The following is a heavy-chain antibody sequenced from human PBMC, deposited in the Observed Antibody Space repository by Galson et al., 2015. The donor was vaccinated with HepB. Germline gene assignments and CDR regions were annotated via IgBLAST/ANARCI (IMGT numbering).Heavy chain of an antibody. V-gene: IGHV1-69-2*01. CDR3: ATDLSDYVAEYFQH. CDR2: VDPEDGET. J-gene: IGHJ1*01. D-gene: IGHD4-17*01. CDR1: GYTFTDYY. Sequence: VKVSCKVSGYTFTDYYMHWVQQAPGKGLEWMGLVDPEDGETIYAEKFQGRVTITADTSTDTAYMELSSLRSEDTAVYYCATDLSDYVAEYFQHWGQGTLVTVSS.